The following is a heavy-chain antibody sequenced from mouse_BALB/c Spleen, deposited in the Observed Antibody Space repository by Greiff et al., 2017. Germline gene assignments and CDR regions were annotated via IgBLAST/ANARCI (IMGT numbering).Heavy chain of an antibody. CDR2: IRSKSNNYAT. V-gene: IGHV10S3*01. D-gene: IGHD5-5*01. Sequence: EAGGGLVQPKGSLKLSCAASGFTFNTNAMNWFRQAPGKGLEWVARIRSKSNNYATYYADSVKDRFTISRDDSQSMLYLQMNNLKTEDTAMYYCVSTTYYYWGQGTSVTVSS. CDR1: GFTFNTNA. CDR3: VSTTYYY. J-gene: IGHJ4*01.